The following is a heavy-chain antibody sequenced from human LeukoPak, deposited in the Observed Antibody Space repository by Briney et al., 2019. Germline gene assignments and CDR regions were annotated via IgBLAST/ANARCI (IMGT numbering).Heavy chain of an antibody. V-gene: IGHV1-46*01. CDR1: GYTFSSYY. CDR2: INPSGST. D-gene: IGHD6-19*01. CDR3: ARDNRYSSGRETRLDFDY. J-gene: IGHJ4*02. Sequence: GASVKVSCKASGYTFSSYYMHWVRQAPGQGLEWMGIINPSGSTSNAQKFQGRVTMTRDMSTTTVYMELSRLRSDDTAVYYCARDNRYSSGRETRLDFDYWGQGTLVTVSS.